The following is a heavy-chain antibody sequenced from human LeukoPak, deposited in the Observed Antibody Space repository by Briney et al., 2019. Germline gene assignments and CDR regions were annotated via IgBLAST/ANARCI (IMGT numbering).Heavy chain of an antibody. J-gene: IGHJ4*02. CDR2: ITSGNTI. Sequence: GGSLRLSCAASGFPFNNYAMSWVRQAPGKGLEWVSYITSGNTIYYADSVKGRFTISRDNAKNSLYLQMNSLRAEDTAVYYCARRSDYYDSSGYYYVNYFDYWGQGTLVTVSS. D-gene: IGHD3-22*01. CDR3: ARRSDYYDSSGYYYVNYFDY. CDR1: GFPFNNYA. V-gene: IGHV3-69-1*01.